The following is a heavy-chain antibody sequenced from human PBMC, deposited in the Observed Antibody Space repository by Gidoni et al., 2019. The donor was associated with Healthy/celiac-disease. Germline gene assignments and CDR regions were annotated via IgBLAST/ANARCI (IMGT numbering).Heavy chain of an antibody. CDR2: INHSGST. J-gene: IGHJ4*02. Sequence: QVQLQQWGARLLKPSETLSLTCAVYGGSFSGYYWSWIRQPPGKGLEWIGEINHSGSTNYNPSLKSRVTISVDTSKNQFSLKLSSVTAADTAVYYCASSRWLQTITYNYWGQGTLVTVSS. CDR3: ASSRWLQTITYNY. D-gene: IGHD6-13*01. CDR1: GGSFSGYY. V-gene: IGHV4-34*01.